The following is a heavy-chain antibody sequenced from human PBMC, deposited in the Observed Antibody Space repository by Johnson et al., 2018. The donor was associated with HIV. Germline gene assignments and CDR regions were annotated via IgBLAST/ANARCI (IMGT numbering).Heavy chain of an antibody. CDR2: IGTAGDT. CDR3: TTDKQLWLTVDI. J-gene: IGHJ3*02. D-gene: IGHD5-18*01. V-gene: IGHV3-13*01. Sequence: MQLVESGGGLVQPGGSLRLSCAASGFTFSSYDMHWVRQATGKGLEWVSAIGTAGDTYYPGSVKGRFTISRDDSKNTLYLQMNSLKTEDTAVYYCTTDKQLWLTVDIWGQGTMVTVSS. CDR1: GFTFSSYD.